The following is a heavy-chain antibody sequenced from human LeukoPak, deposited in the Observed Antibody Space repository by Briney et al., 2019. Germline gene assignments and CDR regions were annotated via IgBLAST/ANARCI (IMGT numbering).Heavy chain of an antibody. D-gene: IGHD3-10*01. CDR1: GGSISSSNYY. CDR3: AKHYMGSSYNHGLDC. J-gene: IGHJ4*02. V-gene: IGHV4-39*01. Sequence: SETLSLTCTVSGGSISSSNYYWGWIRQPPGKGLEWIASIHYSETTYYNPSLKSRVTISVDTSKNHFSLKLSSVTAADTALYYCAKHYMGSSYNHGLDCWGQGTLVTVSS. CDR2: IHYSETT.